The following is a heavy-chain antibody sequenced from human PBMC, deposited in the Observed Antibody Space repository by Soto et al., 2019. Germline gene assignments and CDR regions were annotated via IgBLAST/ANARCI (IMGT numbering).Heavy chain of an antibody. Sequence: SETLSLTCTVSGASIGTYYWSWIRQPPGKGLEWIGYVYYNGNTNYNPSLMSRITISVDTSKNQFSLNLTSVTAADTAVYYCARGILAAADYYFDYWGQGTRVTVSS. D-gene: IGHD6-13*01. V-gene: IGHV4-59*01. CDR2: VYYNGNT. CDR1: GASIGTYY. J-gene: IGHJ4*02. CDR3: ARGILAAADYYFDY.